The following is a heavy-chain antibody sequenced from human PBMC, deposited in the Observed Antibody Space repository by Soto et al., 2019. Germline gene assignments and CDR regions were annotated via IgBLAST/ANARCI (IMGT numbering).Heavy chain of an antibody. V-gene: IGHV3-30*18. J-gene: IGHJ4*02. CDR3: AKDRGFLEWLSSVFDY. CDR2: ISYDESNR. CDR1: GVTFNSYG. D-gene: IGHD3-3*01. Sequence: SLRLSCVVSGVTFNSYGMHWVRQAPGKGLEWVAAISYDESNRYYADSVKGRFTISRDNSKNTVYLQMNSLRIEDTAVYYCAKDRGFLEWLSSVFDYWGQGTLVTVSS.